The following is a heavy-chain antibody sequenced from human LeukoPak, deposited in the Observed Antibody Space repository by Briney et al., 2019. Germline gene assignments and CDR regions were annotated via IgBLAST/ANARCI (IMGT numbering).Heavy chain of an antibody. J-gene: IGHJ5*02. CDR2: INHSGST. D-gene: IGHD3/OR15-3a*01. CDR3: ARVRLTISGLVKGSTNWFDP. V-gene: IGHV4-34*01. CDR1: GGSFSGYY. Sequence: SETLSLTCAVYGGSFSGYYWSWIRQPPGKGLEWIGEINHSGSTNYNPSLKSRVTISVDTSKNQFSLKLSSVTAADTAVYYCARVRLTISGLVKGSTNWFDPWGQGTLVTVSS.